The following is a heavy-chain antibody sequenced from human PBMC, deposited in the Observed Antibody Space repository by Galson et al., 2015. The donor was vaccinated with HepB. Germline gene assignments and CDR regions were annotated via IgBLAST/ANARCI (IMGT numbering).Heavy chain of an antibody. CDR3: ARTTYFSPAFDF. Sequence: SVKVSCKASGYTFTSYDINWVRQATGQGLEWMGWMNPNSGNTGYAQKFQGRVTMTRDTSVTTAYMELSSLTSEDTAMYYCARTTYFSPAFDFWGQGTPVPVSS. CDR1: GYTFTSYD. CDR2: MNPNSGNT. D-gene: IGHD3-3*01. V-gene: IGHV1-8*01. J-gene: IGHJ4*01.